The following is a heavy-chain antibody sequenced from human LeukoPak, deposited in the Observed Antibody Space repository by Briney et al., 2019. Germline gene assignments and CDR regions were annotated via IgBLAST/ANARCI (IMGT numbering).Heavy chain of an antibody. V-gene: IGHV1-18*01. CDR3: ARVSFDYVWGSYRPGYFDL. CDR2: IIAYNGNT. D-gene: IGHD3-16*02. Sequence: ASVKVSCTASGYTFTSYGIGWVRHAPGQGLGWMGWIIAYNGNTNYAQKLQGRVTMTTDTSTSTAYMELRSLRSDDTAVYYCARVSFDYVWGSYRPGYFDLWGRGTLVTVSS. CDR1: GYTFTSYG. J-gene: IGHJ2*01.